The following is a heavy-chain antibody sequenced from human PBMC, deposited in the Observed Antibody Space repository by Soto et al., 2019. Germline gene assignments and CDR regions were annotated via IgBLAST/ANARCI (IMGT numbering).Heavy chain of an antibody. CDR2: ISGSGGST. V-gene: IGHV3-23*01. CDR1: GFTFSSYA. J-gene: IGHJ4*02. CDR3: AKTHASYYGSGSYYYFDY. Sequence: QAGGSLRLSCAASGFTFSSYAMSWVRQAPGKGLEWVSAISGSGGSTYYADSVKGRFTISRDNSKNTLYLQMNSLRAEDTAVYYCAKTHASYYGSGSYYYFDYWGQGTLVTVSS. D-gene: IGHD3-10*01.